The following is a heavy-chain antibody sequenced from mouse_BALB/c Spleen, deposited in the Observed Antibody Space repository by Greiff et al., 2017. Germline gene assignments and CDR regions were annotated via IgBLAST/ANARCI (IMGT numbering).Heavy chain of an antibody. V-gene: IGHV3-2*02. CDR3: ARRMGDGYFDY. CDR2: ISYSGST. Sequence: EVKLLESGPGLVKPSQSLSLTCTVTGYSITSDYAWNWIRQFPGNKLEWMGYISYSGSTSYNPSLKSRISITRDTSKNQFFLQLNSVTTEDTATYYCARRMGDGYFDYWGQGTTLTVSS. J-gene: IGHJ2*01. D-gene: IGHD2-3*01. CDR1: GYSITSDYA.